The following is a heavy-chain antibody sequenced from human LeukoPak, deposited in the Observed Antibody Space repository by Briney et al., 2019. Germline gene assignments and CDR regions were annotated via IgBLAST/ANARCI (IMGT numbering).Heavy chain of an antibody. V-gene: IGHV3-74*01. J-gene: IGHJ4*02. CDR2: INTDGTTT. CDR1: GFTFTRYW. CDR3: ARDSYEVGATFDY. D-gene: IGHD1-26*01. Sequence: GGSLRLSCAASGFTFTRYWMHWVRQVPGKGLVWISRINTDGTTTNYADSVKGRSTVSRDNAKNTMYLQVNSLRVEDTAVYYCARDSYEVGATFDYWGQGTLVTVSS.